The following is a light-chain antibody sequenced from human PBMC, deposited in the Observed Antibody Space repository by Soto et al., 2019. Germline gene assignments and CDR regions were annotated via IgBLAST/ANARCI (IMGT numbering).Light chain of an antibody. J-gene: IGKJ5*01. CDR1: QSVTTN. Sequence: EIVLTQSPGTLSLSQGERATLSCRASQSVTTNMAWYQQKPGQAPRLLIYDASNRATGIPARFSGSGSGTDFTLTISSLEPEDFAVYYCQQRSNWPPNFGQGTRLEIK. CDR2: DAS. CDR3: QQRSNWPPN. V-gene: IGKV3-11*01.